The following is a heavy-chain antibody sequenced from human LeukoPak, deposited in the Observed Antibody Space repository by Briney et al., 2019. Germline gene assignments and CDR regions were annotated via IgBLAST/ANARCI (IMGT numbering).Heavy chain of an antibody. CDR2: IIPIFGTA. CDR1: GGTFSSYA. V-gene: IGHV1-69*06. D-gene: IGHD2-2*01. CDR3: ARVPDIVVVPAAMPYYYYMDV. Sequence: EASVKVSCKASGGTFSSYAISWVRQAPGQGLEWMGGIIPIFGTANYAQKFQGRVTITADKSTSTAYMELSSLRSEDTAVYYCARVPDIVVVPAAMPYYYYMDVWGKGTTVTVSS. J-gene: IGHJ6*03.